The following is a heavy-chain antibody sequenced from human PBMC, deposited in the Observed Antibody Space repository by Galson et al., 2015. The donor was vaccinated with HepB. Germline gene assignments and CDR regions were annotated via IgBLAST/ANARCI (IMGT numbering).Heavy chain of an antibody. D-gene: IGHD6-19*01. Sequence: PALVKPTQTLTLTCTFSGFSLSTTEMSVSWIRQPPGKALEWLARIDWDDDKFYSTSLKTRLTISKDTSKNQVVLTMTNMDPVDTATYYCARSGYSSGWYPWYFDLWGRGTLVTVSS. CDR1: GFSLSTTEMS. CDR3: ARSGYSSGWYPWYFDL. CDR2: IDWDDDK. J-gene: IGHJ2*01. V-gene: IGHV2-70*04.